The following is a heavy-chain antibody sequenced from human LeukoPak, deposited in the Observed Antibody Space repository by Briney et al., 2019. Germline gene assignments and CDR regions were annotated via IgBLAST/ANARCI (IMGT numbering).Heavy chain of an antibody. CDR2: LSGSAAYT. Sequence: GGSLRLSCAASGFTFFKYAMSWVRQAPGKGLEWVSGLSGSAAYTYYADSVKGRFTISRDNSKNTLWLQMDSLRAEDTALYYCARDLHYYVAMDVWGQGTTVTVPS. D-gene: IGHD3-10*02. CDR1: GFTFFKYA. V-gene: IGHV3-23*01. CDR3: ARDLHYYVAMDV. J-gene: IGHJ6*02.